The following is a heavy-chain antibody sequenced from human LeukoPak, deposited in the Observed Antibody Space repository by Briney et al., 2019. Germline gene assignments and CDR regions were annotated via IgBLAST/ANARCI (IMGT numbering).Heavy chain of an antibody. CDR1: GFTFSSYG. CDR2: IWYDGSNK. D-gene: IGHD5-12*01. CDR3: ARDYQVVALWLRLQEEFYYYYGMDV. Sequence: QAGGSLRLSCAASGFTFSSYGMHWVRQAPGKGLEWVAVIWYDGSNKYYADSVKGRFTISRDNSKNTLYLQMNSLRAEDTALYYCARDYQVVALWLRLQEEFYYYYGMDVWGQGTTVTVSS. V-gene: IGHV3-33*01. J-gene: IGHJ6*02.